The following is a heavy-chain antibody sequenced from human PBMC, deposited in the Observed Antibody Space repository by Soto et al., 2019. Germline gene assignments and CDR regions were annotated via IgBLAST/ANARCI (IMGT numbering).Heavy chain of an antibody. CDR2: IYYSGST. Sequence: SETLSLTCTVSGGSISSSSYYWGWIRQPPGKGLEWIGSIYYSGSTYYNPSLKSRVTISVDTSKNQFSLKLSSVTAADTAVYYCARGRNVVRGVITKYYFDYWGQGTLVTVPQ. D-gene: IGHD3-10*01. J-gene: IGHJ4*02. CDR3: ARGRNVVRGVITKYYFDY. CDR1: GGSISSSSYY. V-gene: IGHV4-39*01.